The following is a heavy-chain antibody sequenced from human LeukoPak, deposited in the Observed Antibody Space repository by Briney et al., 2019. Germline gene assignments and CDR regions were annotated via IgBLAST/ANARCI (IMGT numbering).Heavy chain of an antibody. V-gene: IGHV3-74*01. CDR3: AKDRQSNFDWLLYYYYMDV. Sequence: GGSLRLSCAASGFTFTRFWMHWVRQAPGKGLVWVSRINSDGSTTNYADSVKGRFTISRDNSKNTLYLQMNSLRVEDTAVYYCAKDRQSNFDWLLYYYYMDVWGKGTTVTVSS. CDR1: GFTFTRFW. D-gene: IGHD3-9*01. CDR2: INSDGSTT. J-gene: IGHJ6*03.